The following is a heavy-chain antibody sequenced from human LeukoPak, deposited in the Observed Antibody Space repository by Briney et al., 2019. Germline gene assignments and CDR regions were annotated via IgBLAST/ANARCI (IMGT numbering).Heavy chain of an antibody. Sequence: GASVKVSCKASAGTFTSYAISWVRQAPGQGLEWMGGIIPIFGTANYAQNFQGRVTITADESTSTAYMELSSLRSEDTAVYYCASWGKYYDILTGYYYYYMDVWGKGTTVTVSS. CDR2: IIPIFGTA. CDR1: AGTFTSYA. CDR3: ASWGKYYDILTGYYYYYMDV. D-gene: IGHD3-9*01. V-gene: IGHV1-69*13. J-gene: IGHJ6*03.